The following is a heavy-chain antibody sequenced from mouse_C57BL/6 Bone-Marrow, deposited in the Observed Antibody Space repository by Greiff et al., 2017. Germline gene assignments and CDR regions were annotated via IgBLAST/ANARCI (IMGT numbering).Heavy chain of an antibody. D-gene: IGHD2-4*01. CDR2: ISSGGSYT. Sequence: EVHLVESGGDLVKPGGSLKLSCAASGFTFSSYGMSWVRKTPDKRPEWVATISSGGSYTYYQDSVRGRFNISSANAKTTLYRQSSSLKSEDTAMYYCARHGGLRPLDYGGQGTTLTVSS. CDR1: GFTFSSYG. CDR3: ARHGGLRPLDY. V-gene: IGHV5-6*01. J-gene: IGHJ2*01.